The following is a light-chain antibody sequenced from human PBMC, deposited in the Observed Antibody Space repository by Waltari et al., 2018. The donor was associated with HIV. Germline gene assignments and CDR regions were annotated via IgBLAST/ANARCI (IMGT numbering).Light chain of an antibody. CDR3: QAAAPSGTSVA. V-gene: IGLV3-25*03. Sequence: SSDLTQAPSVSVSPGQTASISCSGHELANQHVHWYQEKAGQAPVLVISRDSERPLGIPERFSCSRSGSLATLTITGVLADDEADYYCQAAAPSGTSVAFGGGTKLTVL. J-gene: IGLJ2*01. CDR2: RDS. CDR1: ELANQH.